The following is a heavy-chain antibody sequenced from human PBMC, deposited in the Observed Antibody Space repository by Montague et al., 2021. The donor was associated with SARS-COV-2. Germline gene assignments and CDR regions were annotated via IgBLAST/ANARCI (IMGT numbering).Heavy chain of an antibody. CDR3: VAFGGVIVTWFDP. CDR2: ISSSGSTI. CDR1: GFTFSSYE. J-gene: IGHJ5*02. D-gene: IGHD3-16*02. Sequence: SLRLSCAASGFTFSSYEMNWVRQAPGKGLEWVSYISSSGSTIYYADSVKGRFTISRDSAKNSLYLQMNSLRAEDTAVYYCVAFGGVIVTWFDPWGQGTLVTVSS. V-gene: IGHV3-48*03.